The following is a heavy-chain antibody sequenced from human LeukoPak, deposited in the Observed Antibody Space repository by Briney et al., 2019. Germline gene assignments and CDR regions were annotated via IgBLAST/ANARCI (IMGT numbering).Heavy chain of an antibody. CDR3: AKDPRIAAAGRWGGGAFDI. D-gene: IGHD6-13*01. Sequence: GGSLRLSCAASGFTFSSYAMSWVRQAPGKGLEWVSAISGSGGSTYYADSVKGRFTISRDNSKNTLYLQMNSLRAEDTAVYYCAKDPRIAAAGRWGGGAFDIWGQGTMVTVSS. CDR2: ISGSGGST. V-gene: IGHV3-23*01. J-gene: IGHJ3*02. CDR1: GFTFSSYA.